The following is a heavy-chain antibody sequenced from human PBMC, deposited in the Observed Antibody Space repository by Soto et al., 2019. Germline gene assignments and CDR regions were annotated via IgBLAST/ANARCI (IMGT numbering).Heavy chain of an antibody. J-gene: IGHJ4*02. CDR2: ISAYNGNT. CDR1: GYTFTSYG. V-gene: IGHV1-18*01. Sequence: QVQLVQSGAEVKKPGASVKVSCKASGYTFTSYGISWVRQAPGQGLEWMGWISAYNGNTNYAQKLQGRVTMTTDTSTSAAYMELGSLGSDDTAVYYCARDSPDYYDSSGYYCWGQGTLVTVSS. D-gene: IGHD3-22*01. CDR3: ARDSPDYYDSSGYYC.